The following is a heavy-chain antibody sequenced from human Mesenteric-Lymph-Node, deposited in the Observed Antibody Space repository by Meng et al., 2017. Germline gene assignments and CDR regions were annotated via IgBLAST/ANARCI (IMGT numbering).Heavy chain of an antibody. J-gene: IGHJ4*02. CDR3: ARVPLGYCSGGSCPTLASFDY. CDR2: INPNSGGT. Sequence: ASVKVSCKASGYTFTGYYMHWVRQAPGQGLEWMGWINPNSGGTDYAQKFQGRVTMTRDTSISTAYMELSRLRSDDTAVYYCARVPLGYCSGGSCPTLASFDYWGQGKRVNGAS. V-gene: IGHV1-2*02. CDR1: GYTFTGYY. D-gene: IGHD2-15*01.